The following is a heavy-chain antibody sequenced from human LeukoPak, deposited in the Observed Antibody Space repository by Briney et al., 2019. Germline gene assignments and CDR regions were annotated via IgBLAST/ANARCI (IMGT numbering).Heavy chain of an antibody. Sequence: GGSLRLSCAASGFIFSSYSMNWVRQAPGKGLEWVAYISKDSTTIYYADSLKGRFTISRDNAKNSLYLQMNSLRAEDTAMYYCARVRGSWCLDCWGQGTLVTVSS. D-gene: IGHD6-13*01. J-gene: IGHJ4*02. CDR2: ISKDSTTI. CDR1: GFIFSSYS. CDR3: ARVRGSWCLDC. V-gene: IGHV3-48*01.